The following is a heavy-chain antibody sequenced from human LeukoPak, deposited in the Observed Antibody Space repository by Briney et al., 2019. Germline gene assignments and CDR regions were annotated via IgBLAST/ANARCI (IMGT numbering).Heavy chain of an antibody. J-gene: IGHJ4*02. CDR3: AKGFGGSSAL. V-gene: IGHV3-30*02. CDR1: GFTFSSYG. CDR2: IRYDGSNK. D-gene: IGHD2-15*01. Sequence: GGSLRLSCAASGFTFSSYGMYWVRQAPGKGLERVAFIRYDGSNKYYADSVKGRFTISRDNSKNTLYLQMNSLRPEDTAVYYCAKGFGGSSALWGQGTLVTVSS.